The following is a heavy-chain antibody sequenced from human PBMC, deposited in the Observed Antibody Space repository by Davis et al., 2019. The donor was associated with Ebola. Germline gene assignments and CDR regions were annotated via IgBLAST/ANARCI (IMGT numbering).Heavy chain of an antibody. J-gene: IGHJ6*02. CDR1: GGTFSSYA. CDR3: ARDARPPPVCSSTSCRYYYYYGMDV. V-gene: IGHV1-69*10. Sequence: SVKVSCKASGGTFSSYAISWVRQAPGQGLEWMGWISAYNGNTNYAQKFQGRVTITADKSTSTAYMELSGLRSEDTAVYYCARDARPPPVCSSTSCRYYYYYGMDVWGQGTTVTVSS. CDR2: ISAYNGNT. D-gene: IGHD2-2*01.